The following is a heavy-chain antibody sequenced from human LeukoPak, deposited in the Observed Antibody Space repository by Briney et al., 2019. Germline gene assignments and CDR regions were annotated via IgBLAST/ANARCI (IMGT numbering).Heavy chain of an antibody. D-gene: IGHD3-22*01. V-gene: IGHV4-59*01. J-gene: IGHJ4*02. CDR3: AAWGRDSSGYY. Sequence: SETLSLTCTVSGGTISRYYWSWIRQPPGKGLEWIGYIYYSGSTNYNPSLKSRVTISVDTSKNQFSLKLSSVTAADTSVYYCAAWGRDSSGYYWGQGTLVTVSS. CDR2: IYYSGST. CDR1: GGTISRYY.